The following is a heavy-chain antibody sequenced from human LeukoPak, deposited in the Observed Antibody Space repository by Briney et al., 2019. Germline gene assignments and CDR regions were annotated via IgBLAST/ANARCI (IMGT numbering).Heavy chain of an antibody. D-gene: IGHD1-26*01. V-gene: IGHV3-30-3*01. Sequence: PGGSLRLSCAASGFTVSSNYMSWVRQAPGKGLEWVAVISYDGSNKYYADSVKGRFTISRDNSKNTLYLQMNSLRAEDTAVYYCARGWWELLMYFDYWGQGTLVTVSS. CDR3: ARGWWELLMYFDY. CDR1: GFTVSSNY. CDR2: ISYDGSNK. J-gene: IGHJ4*02.